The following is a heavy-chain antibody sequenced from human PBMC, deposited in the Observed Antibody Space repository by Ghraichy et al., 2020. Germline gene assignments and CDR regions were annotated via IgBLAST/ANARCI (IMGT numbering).Heavy chain of an antibody. CDR1: GGSFSGYY. D-gene: IGHD3-10*01. V-gene: IGHV4-34*01. CDR3: ARGPSRVV. J-gene: IGHJ6*02. Sequence: SETLSLTCAVYGGSFSGYYWSWIRQPPGKGLEWIGEINHSGSTNYNPSLKSRVTISVDTSKNQFSLKLSSVTAADTAVYYCARGPSRVVWGQGTTVTVSS. CDR2: INHSGST.